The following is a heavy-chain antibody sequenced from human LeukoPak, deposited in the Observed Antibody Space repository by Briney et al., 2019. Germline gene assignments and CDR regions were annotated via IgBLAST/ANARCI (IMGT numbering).Heavy chain of an antibody. Sequence: PGGSLTLSCATSGFTFRSNWMHWVRQGPGKGLMWVSRLNHDGTIIDYADSVKGRFTISRDNAKNTLYLQMNSLSAADTAAYYCVKEVVLNMGGLYYHYMDVWGKGTAVTVSS. CDR1: GFTFRSNW. CDR2: LNHDGTII. D-gene: IGHD3-22*01. J-gene: IGHJ6*03. V-gene: IGHV3-74*01. CDR3: VKEVVLNMGGLYYHYMDV.